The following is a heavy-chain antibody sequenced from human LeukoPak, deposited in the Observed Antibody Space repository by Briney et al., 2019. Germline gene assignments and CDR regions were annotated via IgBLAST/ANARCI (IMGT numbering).Heavy chain of an antibody. D-gene: IGHD1-14*01. J-gene: IGHJ6*02. CDR2: IYYSGST. Sequence: PSETLSLTCTVSGGSISTYYWSWIRQPPGKGLEWFGYIYYSGSTNYNPSLKSRVTISVDTSKNQFSLKLSSVTAADTAVYYCARTGPRVDVWGQGTTVTVSS. V-gene: IGHV4-59*01. CDR1: GGSISTYY. CDR3: ARTGPRVDV.